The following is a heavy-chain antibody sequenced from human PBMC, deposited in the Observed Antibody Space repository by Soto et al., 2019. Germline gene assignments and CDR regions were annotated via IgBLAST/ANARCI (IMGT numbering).Heavy chain of an antibody. CDR1: GFLLRTSGAG. CDR2: IYWDDDK. Sequence: QITLKESGPTRVQPTQTLTLTCNFSGFLLRTSGAGVGWLRQPPGKALQWLAVIYWDDDKRYSPSLKNRLTISKDTSKNLVVLTMTSMAPADTATYFCAHRGYMSGNWDQGYLDYWGPGILIAVSS. J-gene: IGHJ4*02. CDR3: AHRGYMSGNWDQGYLDY. V-gene: IGHV2-5*02. D-gene: IGHD7-27*01.